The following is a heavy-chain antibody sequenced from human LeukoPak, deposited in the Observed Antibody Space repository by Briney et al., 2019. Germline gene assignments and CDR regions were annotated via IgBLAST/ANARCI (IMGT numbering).Heavy chain of an antibody. CDR1: GFTFSGYA. CDR3: ARHRFESGGYHSTD. CDR2: ISDNGGRT. V-gene: IGHV3-23*01. D-gene: IGHD3-22*01. J-gene: IGHJ4*02. Sequence: PGGSLRLSCAASGFTFSGYAMSWVRQAPGKGLEWVSTISDNGGRTYYADSVKGRFTISRDNAKNSLYLQMNSLRAEDTAVYYCARHRFESGGYHSTDWGQGTLVTVSS.